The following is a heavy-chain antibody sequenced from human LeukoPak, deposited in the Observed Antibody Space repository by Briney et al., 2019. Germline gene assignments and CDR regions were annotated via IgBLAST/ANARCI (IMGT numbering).Heavy chain of an antibody. CDR1: GGSISSYY. CDR2: IYYSGST. V-gene: IGHV4-59*01. Sequence: SETLSLTCTVSGGSISSYYWSWIRQPPGKGLEWIGYIYYSGSTNYNPSLKSRVTISVDTSKNRFSLKLSSVTAADTAVYYCARGDIAVAGTFGYWGQGTLVTVSS. J-gene: IGHJ4*02. CDR3: ARGDIAVAGTFGY. D-gene: IGHD6-19*01.